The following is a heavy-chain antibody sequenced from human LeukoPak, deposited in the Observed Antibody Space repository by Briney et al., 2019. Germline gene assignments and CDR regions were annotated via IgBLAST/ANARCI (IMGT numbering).Heavy chain of an antibody. CDR3: ARDESYSSSSGLDY. D-gene: IGHD6-6*01. CDR2: INPSGGST. J-gene: IGHJ4*02. Sequence: ASVKVSCKASGGTFSSYAISWVRQAPGQGLEWMGIINPSGGSTSYAQKFQGRVTMTRDMSTSTVYMELSSLRSEDTAVYYCARDESYSSSSGLDYWGQGTLVTVSS. V-gene: IGHV1-46*01. CDR1: GGTFSSYA.